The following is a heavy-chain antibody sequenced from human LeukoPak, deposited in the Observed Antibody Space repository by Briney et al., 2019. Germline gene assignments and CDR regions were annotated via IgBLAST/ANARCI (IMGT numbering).Heavy chain of an antibody. J-gene: IGHJ4*02. V-gene: IGHV1-2*02. D-gene: IGHD5-18*01. CDR1: GYTFTGYY. Sequence: ASVKVSCKASGYTFTGYYMHWVRQAPGQGLEWMGWINPNSGGTNYAQKFQGRVTMTRDTSISTAYMELSRLRSDDTAVYYCARARVSRYGILDFDYWGQGTLVTVSS. CDR2: INPNSGGT. CDR3: ARARVSRYGILDFDY.